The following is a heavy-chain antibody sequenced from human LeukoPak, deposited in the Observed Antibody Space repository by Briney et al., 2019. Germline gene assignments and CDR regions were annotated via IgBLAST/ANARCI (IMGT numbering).Heavy chain of an antibody. V-gene: IGHV3-48*01. D-gene: IGHD6-19*01. CDR1: GFTFSSYN. CDR3: ARDSSGWYF. Sequence: GGSLRLSCAASGFTFSSYNMNWVRQAPGKGLEWVSYISSSSSTIYYADSVKGRFTISRDNAKNSLYLQMNSLRAKDTAVYYCARDSSGWYFWGQGTLVTVSS. J-gene: IGHJ4*02. CDR2: ISSSSSTI.